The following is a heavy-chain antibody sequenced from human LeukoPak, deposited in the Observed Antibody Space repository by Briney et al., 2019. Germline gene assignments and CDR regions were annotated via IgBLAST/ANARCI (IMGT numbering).Heavy chain of an antibody. CDR1: GFPFGRYA. CDR3: AKDYYGGNSFDYFDY. Sequence: GGSLRLSCADPGFPFGRYAMSWVRQAPGKGLEWVSTISDSGDTTYYADSVKGRFTISRDNSKNTLYLQMNSLRAEDTAVYYCAKDYYGGNSFDYFDYWGQGTLVTVSS. D-gene: IGHD4-23*01. V-gene: IGHV3-23*01. J-gene: IGHJ4*02. CDR2: ISDSGDTT.